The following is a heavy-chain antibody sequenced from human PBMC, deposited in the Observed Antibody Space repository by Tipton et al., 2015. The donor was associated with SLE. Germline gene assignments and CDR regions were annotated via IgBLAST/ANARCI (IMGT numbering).Heavy chain of an antibody. D-gene: IGHD4-17*01. Sequence: TLSLTCTVSSGSVSSGSYYWCWIRQPPGKGLEWLGYIYYSGTTNFNPSLKTRVTMSVDTSKNQFSLKLSSVTAADTAVYYCAREGIYGDSARSHFDYRGQGTLVTVSP. V-gene: IGHV4-61*01. CDR2: IYYSGTT. J-gene: IGHJ4*02. CDR1: SGSVSSGSYY. CDR3: AREGIYGDSARSHFDY.